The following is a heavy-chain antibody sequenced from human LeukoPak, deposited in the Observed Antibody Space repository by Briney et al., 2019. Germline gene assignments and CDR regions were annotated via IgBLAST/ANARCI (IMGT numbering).Heavy chain of an antibody. CDR1: GGSISSSSYY. CDR2: IYYSGST. D-gene: IGHD6-19*01. J-gene: IGHJ4*02. V-gene: IGHV4-39*01. CDR3: ARHRQWLTPFDY. Sequence: PSETLSLTCTISGGSISSSSYYWGWIRQPPGKGLEWIGSIYYSGSTYYNPSLKSRVTISADTSKNQFSLKLSSVTAADTAVYYCARHRQWLTPFDYWGQGTLVTVSS.